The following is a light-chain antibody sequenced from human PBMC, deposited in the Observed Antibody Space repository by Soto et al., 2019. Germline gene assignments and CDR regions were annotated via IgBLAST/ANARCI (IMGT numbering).Light chain of an antibody. CDR1: HSVPTNY. V-gene: IGKV3-11*01. Sequence: EIVLTQSPGTLSLSPGERVTLSCRASHSVPTNYLAWYQQKPGQSPRLLIYGASDRATGIPDRFTGSGSGTDFTLTISSLEPEDFAVYYCQQRSNWPITFGQGTRLEIK. CDR2: GAS. J-gene: IGKJ5*01. CDR3: QQRSNWPIT.